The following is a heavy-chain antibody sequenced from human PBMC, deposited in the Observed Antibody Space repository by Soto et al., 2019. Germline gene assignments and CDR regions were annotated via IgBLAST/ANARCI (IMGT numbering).Heavy chain of an antibody. J-gene: IGHJ6*03. CDR3: AGGGYYYGSGSYYNTLNYYYYYMDV. V-gene: IGHV3-53*04. CDR2: IYSGGST. D-gene: IGHD3-10*01. CDR1: GFTVSSNY. Sequence: GGSLRLSCAASGFTVSSNYMSWVRQAPGKGLEWVSVIYSGGSTYYADSVKGRFTISRHNSKNTLYLQMNSLRAEDTAVYYCAGGGYYYGSGSYYNTLNYYYYYMDVWGKGTTVTVSS.